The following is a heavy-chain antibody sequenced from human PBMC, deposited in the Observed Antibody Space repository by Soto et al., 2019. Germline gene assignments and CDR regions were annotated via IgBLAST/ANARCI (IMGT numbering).Heavy chain of an antibody. D-gene: IGHD6-13*01. CDR1: GFNFSSYA. CDR3: AKGRRLVAAAPFDY. V-gene: IGHV3-23*01. J-gene: IGHJ4*02. Sequence: EVQLLGSGGGLVQPGGSLRFSCAASGFNFSSYAMSWVRQAPGNGLEWVSAISGSGGSTYYADSVKGRFTISRDNSKNTLYLQMNSLRAEDTAVYYCAKGRRLVAAAPFDYWGQGTLVTVSS. CDR2: ISGSGGST.